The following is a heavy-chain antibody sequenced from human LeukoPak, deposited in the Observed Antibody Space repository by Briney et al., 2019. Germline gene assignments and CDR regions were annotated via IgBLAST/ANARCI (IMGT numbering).Heavy chain of an antibody. D-gene: IGHD3-22*01. CDR1: GFIFSEYW. V-gene: IGHV3-7*01. CDR3: ARDGYYFDF. J-gene: IGHJ4*02. Sequence: GGSLRLSFGASGFIFSEYWMTWVRQAPGRGPEWVANIKGDGSKVYYVDSVMGRFTISRDNDKRSLYLQMNNLRVEDTAVYHCARDGYYFDFWGQGALVTVSS. CDR2: IKGDGSKV.